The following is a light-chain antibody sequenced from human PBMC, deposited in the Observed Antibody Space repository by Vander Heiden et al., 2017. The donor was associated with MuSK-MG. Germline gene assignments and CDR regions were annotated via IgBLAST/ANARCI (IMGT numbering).Light chain of an antibody. Sequence: DLVMTQSPDSLAVSLCERATINCKSSQSVLYSSNNKNYLAWYQQKPGQPPKLLIYWASTRESGVPDRFSGSGSGTDFTLTISSLQAEDVAVYYCQQYDSTPLTFGGGTKVEIK. J-gene: IGKJ4*01. CDR3: QQYDSTPLT. CDR2: WAS. CDR1: QSVLYSSNNKNY. V-gene: IGKV4-1*01.